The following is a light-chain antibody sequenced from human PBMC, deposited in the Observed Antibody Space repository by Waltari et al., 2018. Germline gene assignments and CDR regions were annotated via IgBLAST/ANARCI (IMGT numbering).Light chain of an antibody. J-gene: IGKJ3*01. V-gene: IGKV3-20*01. Sequence: EIVMTQTPCTPSLSPWERAAPSCRATQSLDGSYLAWYQHKDGQAPRLLIYGASSRAAGIPARFSGSGSGTDFTLTISRLEPEDFAVYYCQQYVSTPYTFGPGTTVEIK. CDR1: QSLDGSY. CDR2: GAS. CDR3: QQYVSTPYT.